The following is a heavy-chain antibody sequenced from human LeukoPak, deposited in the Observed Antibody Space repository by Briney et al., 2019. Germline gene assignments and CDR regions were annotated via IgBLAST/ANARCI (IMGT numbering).Heavy chain of an antibody. D-gene: IGHD1-26*01. Sequence: SETLSLTCTVSGCSISSYYWSWIRQPPGKGLEWIGYIYYSGSTNYNPSLKSRVTISVDTSKNQFSLKLSSVTAADTAVYYCARHEGSLDAFDIWGQGTMVTVSS. CDR3: ARHEGSLDAFDI. J-gene: IGHJ3*02. CDR2: IYYSGST. CDR1: GCSISSYY. V-gene: IGHV4-59*08.